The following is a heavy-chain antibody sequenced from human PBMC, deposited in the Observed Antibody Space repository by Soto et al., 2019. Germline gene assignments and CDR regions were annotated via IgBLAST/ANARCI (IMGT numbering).Heavy chain of an antibody. D-gene: IGHD6-6*01. V-gene: IGHV3-23*01. CDR2: ISSSGDDT. Sequence: GGSLRLSCAAPTFIFSTYWMTWVRQAPGKGLEWVSSISSSGDDTYYPDSVKGRFTISRDNSRNTLYLQMNSLRAEDTAIYFCAKNGYEYSTSSPWFDPWGQGTLVTVSS. CDR3: AKNGYEYSTSSPWFDP. CDR1: TFIFSTYW. J-gene: IGHJ5*02.